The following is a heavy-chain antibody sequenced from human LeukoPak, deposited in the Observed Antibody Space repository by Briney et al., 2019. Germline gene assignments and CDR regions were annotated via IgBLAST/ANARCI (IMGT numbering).Heavy chain of an antibody. CDR3: ARDRLIRGYSYGESNYFDY. J-gene: IGHJ4*02. V-gene: IGHV3-21*01. CDR2: ISSSSSYI. CDR1: GFTFSSYS. D-gene: IGHD5-18*01. Sequence: GGSLRLSCAASGFTFSSYSMNWVRQAPGKGLEWVSSISSSSSYIYYADSVKGRFTISRDNAKNSLYLQMNSLRAEDTAVYYCARDRLIRGYSYGESNYFDYWGQGTLVTVSS.